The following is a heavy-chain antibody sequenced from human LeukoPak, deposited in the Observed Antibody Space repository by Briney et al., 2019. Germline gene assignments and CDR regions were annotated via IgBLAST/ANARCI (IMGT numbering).Heavy chain of an antibody. Sequence: GGSLRLSCEVSGLTFSSYSMNWVRQAPGKGREWLSYISSSSSSIYYADSVKGRFTISRDNAKNSLYLQMNSLRAEDTAVYYCARDQDWVFDYWGQGTLVTVSS. J-gene: IGHJ4*02. CDR1: GLTFSSYS. D-gene: IGHD3/OR15-3a*01. CDR3: ARDQDWVFDY. V-gene: IGHV3-48*01. CDR2: ISSSSSSI.